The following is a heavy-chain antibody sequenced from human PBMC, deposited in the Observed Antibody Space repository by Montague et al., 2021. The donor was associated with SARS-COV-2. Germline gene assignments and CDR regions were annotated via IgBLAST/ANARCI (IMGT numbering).Heavy chain of an antibody. CDR3: ARGRLVGDSSSWYYFDY. D-gene: IGHD6-13*01. CDR1: GGSINTNNW. CDR2: IFHSGIT. Sequence: SETLSLTCAVSGGSINTNNWWTWVRQPPGEVLEWIGQIFHSGITNYNPSLESRVTISVDKSKNQFSLRLSSVTAADTAVYYCARGRLVGDSSSWYYFDYWGQGTIVAVSS. J-gene: IGHJ4*02. V-gene: IGHV4-4*02.